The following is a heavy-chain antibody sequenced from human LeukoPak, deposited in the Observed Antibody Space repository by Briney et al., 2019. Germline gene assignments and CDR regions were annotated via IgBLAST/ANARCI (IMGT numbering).Heavy chain of an antibody. CDR1: GYNFTTYW. J-gene: IGHJ6*03. V-gene: IGHV5-51*01. CDR2: IYPDDSDT. Sequence: GQSLKISCEGSGYNFTTYWTAWVRQMPGKSLEWMGIIYPDDSDTKYNPYFQGRVTISADKSIDTAYLQWSSLKASDTAIYYCARLNINYYYFADVWGKGTPVTVSS. CDR3: ARLNINYYYFADV.